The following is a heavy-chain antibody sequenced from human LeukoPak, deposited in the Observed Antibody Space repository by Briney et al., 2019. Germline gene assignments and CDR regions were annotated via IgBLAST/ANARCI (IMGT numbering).Heavy chain of an antibody. V-gene: IGHV1-69*13. Sequence: ASVKVSCKASGYTFTSYYMHWVRQAPGQGLEWMGGIIPMFGTANYAQKFQGRVTITADESTSTAYMELSSLRSEDTAVYYCATPGEDKTPYFDYWGQGTLVTVSS. CDR1: GYTFTSYY. D-gene: IGHD2-15*01. CDR2: IIPMFGTA. J-gene: IGHJ4*02. CDR3: ATPGEDKTPYFDY.